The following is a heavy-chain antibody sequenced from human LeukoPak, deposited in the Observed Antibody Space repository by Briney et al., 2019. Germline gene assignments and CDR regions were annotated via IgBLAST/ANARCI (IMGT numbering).Heavy chain of an antibody. Sequence: GGSLRLSCEASGFTFCGSAMSWVRQARGKGLEWGSTIGGGGENTYYADSVKGRFTISRDNSKNTLYLQMNSLRAEDTAVYYCAKGSKTIFGVVIIRPGAFDIWGQGTMVTVSS. CDR3: AKGSKTIFGVVIIRPGAFDI. D-gene: IGHD3-3*01. V-gene: IGHV3-23*01. CDR2: IGGGGENT. J-gene: IGHJ3*02. CDR1: GFTFCGSA.